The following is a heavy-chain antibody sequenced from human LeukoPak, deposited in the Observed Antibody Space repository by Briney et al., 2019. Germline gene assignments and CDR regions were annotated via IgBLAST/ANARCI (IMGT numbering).Heavy chain of an antibody. CDR2: ISGSGGST. J-gene: IGHJ5*02. CDR3: AKDAGYYCSGGSCYRPWFDP. Sequence: GGSLRLSCAASGFTFSSYAMSWVRQAPGKGLEWVSAISGSGGSTYYADPVKGRFTISRDNSKNTLYLQMNSLRAEDAAVYYCAKDAGYYCSGGSCYRPWFDPWGQGTLVTVSS. V-gene: IGHV3-23*01. D-gene: IGHD2-15*01. CDR1: GFTFSSYA.